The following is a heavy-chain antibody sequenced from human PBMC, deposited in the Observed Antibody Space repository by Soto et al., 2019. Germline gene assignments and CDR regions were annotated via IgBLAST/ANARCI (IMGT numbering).Heavy chain of an antibody. D-gene: IGHD5-12*01. CDR3: ARGEGRDGYNRNYYYYYGMDV. V-gene: IGHV1-2*04. CDR2: INPNSGGT. Sequence: ASVKVSCKASGYTFTGYYMHWVRQAPGQGLEWMGWINPNSGGTNYAQKFQGWVTMTRDTSISTAYMELSRLRSDDTAVYYCARGEGRDGYNRNYYYYYGMDVWGQGTTVTVSS. CDR1: GYTFTGYY. J-gene: IGHJ6*02.